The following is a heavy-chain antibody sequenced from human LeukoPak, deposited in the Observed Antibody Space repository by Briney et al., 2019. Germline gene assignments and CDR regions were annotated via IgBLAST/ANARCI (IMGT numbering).Heavy chain of an antibody. CDR3: AKETCSGGSCYSGYYYYYGMDV. CDR1: GFTFRNYV. Sequence: GGSLRLSCAASGFTFRNYVIHWVRQAPGKGLEWVAVTSSDLNVKLYADSVKGRFTISRDNSKNTLYLQMNSLRAEDTAVYYCAKETCSGGSCYSGYYYYYGMDVWGQGTTVTVSS. D-gene: IGHD2-15*01. CDR2: TSSDLNVK. J-gene: IGHJ6*02. V-gene: IGHV3-30*18.